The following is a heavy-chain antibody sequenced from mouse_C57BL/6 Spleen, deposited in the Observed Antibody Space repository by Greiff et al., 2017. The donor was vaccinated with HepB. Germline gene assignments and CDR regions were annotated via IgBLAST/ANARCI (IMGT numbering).Heavy chain of an antibody. CDR2: IYPGGGYT. Sequence: QVQLQQSGAELVRPGTSVKMSCKASGYTFTNYWIGWAKQRPGHGLEWIGDIYPGGGYTNYNEKFKGKATLTADKSSSTAYMQFSSLTSEDSAIYYCARGNGHGSSAWFAYWGQGTLVTVSA. CDR1: GYTFTNYW. CDR3: ARGNGHGSSAWFAY. V-gene: IGHV1-63*01. J-gene: IGHJ3*01. D-gene: IGHD1-1*01.